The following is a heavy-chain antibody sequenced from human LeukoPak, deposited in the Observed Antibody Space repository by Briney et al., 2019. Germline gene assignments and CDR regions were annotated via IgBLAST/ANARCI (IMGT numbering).Heavy chain of an antibody. D-gene: IGHD3-10*01. CDR3: AKTVDGSGSYYYYYYGMDV. CDR2: ISGSGGST. CDR1: GFTFSSYA. V-gene: IGHV3-23*01. J-gene: IGHJ6*02. Sequence: PGGSLRLSCAASGFTFSSYAMSWVRQAPGKGLEWVSAISGSGGSTYYADSVKGRFTISRDNSKNALYLQMNSLRAEDTAVYYCAKTVDGSGSYYYYYYGMDVWGQGTTVTVSS.